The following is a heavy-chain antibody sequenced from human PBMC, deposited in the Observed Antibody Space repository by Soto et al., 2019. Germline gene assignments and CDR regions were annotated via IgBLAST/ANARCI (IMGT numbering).Heavy chain of an antibody. CDR1: GYTFSSYH. Sequence: QVQLVQSGAEVKKPGASVKVSCKASGYTFSSYHISWVRQAPGQGLEWMGWISAYNGNTNYAQKLQGRVTMTTDTPPSTAYMELRSLGSDATAGYSCARDGPQTDSWGKETRVTVS. J-gene: IGHJ5*01. V-gene: IGHV1-18*01. CDR2: ISAYNGNT. CDR3: ARDGPQTDS.